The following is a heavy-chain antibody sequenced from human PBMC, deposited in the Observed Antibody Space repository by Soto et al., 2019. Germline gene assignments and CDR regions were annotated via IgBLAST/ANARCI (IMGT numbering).Heavy chain of an antibody. Sequence: QVQLVQSGAEVKKPGSSVKVSCKASGGTFNNYAISWVRQAPGQGLEWMGGIVPIFNTSHFAEKFQGRLTLTADKSTSTAFMELIGLRSDDTAVYFCATQKQLTNFEFWGQGTLVSVSS. J-gene: IGHJ4*02. CDR3: ATQKQLTNFEF. CDR1: GGTFNNYA. CDR2: IVPIFNTS. V-gene: IGHV1-69*06. D-gene: IGHD6-13*01.